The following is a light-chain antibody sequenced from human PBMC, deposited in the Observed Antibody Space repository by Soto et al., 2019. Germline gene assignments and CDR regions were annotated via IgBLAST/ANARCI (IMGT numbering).Light chain of an antibody. Sequence: QSVLPQPPSVSAAPGQKVTISCSGSSFNIGNNYVSWYQQLPGTAPTLLIHDNNKRPSGIPDRFSGSKSGTSATLGITGLQTEDEADYYCGTWDSSLSAGGVVFGGGTKLTVL. J-gene: IGLJ2*01. V-gene: IGLV1-51*01. CDR1: SFNIGNNY. CDR3: GTWDSSLSAGGVV. CDR2: DNN.